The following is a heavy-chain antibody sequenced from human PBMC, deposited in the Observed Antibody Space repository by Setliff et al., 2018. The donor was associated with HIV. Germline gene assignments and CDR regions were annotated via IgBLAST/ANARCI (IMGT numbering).Heavy chain of an antibody. D-gene: IGHD2-15*01. V-gene: IGHV4-34*01. J-gene: IGHJ6*03. CDR1: RGSFSDYY. CDR3: ARTPQEVVVVAATRPYYYYYMDV. Sequence: SETLSLTCVVYRGSFSDYYWTWIRQPPGKGLEWIGEISPSGSTNYNPPLKSRVTISVDTSENQFSLKLSSVTAADTAVYYCARTPQEVVVVAATRPYYYYYMDVWGKGTTVTVSS. CDR2: ISPSGST.